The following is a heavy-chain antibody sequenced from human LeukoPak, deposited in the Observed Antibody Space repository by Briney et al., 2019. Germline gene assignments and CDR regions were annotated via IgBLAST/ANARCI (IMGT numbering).Heavy chain of an antibody. CDR3: ARARGRLLLIDY. D-gene: IGHD2-15*01. CDR1: GGSISSYY. V-gene: IGHV4-59*12. J-gene: IGHJ4*02. Sequence: SETLSLTCTVSGGSISSYYWSWIRQPPGKGLEWIGYIYYSGSTNYNPSLKSRVTMSVDMSKNQFSLNLTSVTAADSAVYYCARARGRLLLIDYWGQGTLVTVSS. CDR2: IYYSGST.